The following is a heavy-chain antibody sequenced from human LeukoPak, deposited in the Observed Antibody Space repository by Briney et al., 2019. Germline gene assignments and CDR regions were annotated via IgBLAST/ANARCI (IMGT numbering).Heavy chain of an antibody. D-gene: IGHD1-26*01. CDR1: GFTASSNY. V-gene: IGHV3-53*01. Sequence: GGSLTLSCEASGFTASSNYMSWVRQAPGKGLEWVSIIYSGGSTFYADSVKGRFTISRDNSKNTLYLQMNSLRAEDTAVYYCARGGSYLSAFDIWGQGTMDPVSS. J-gene: IGHJ3*02. CDR2: IYSGGST. CDR3: ARGGSYLSAFDI.